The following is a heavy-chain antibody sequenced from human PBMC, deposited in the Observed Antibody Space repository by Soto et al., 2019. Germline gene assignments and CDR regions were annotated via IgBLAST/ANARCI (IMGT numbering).Heavy chain of an antibody. CDR2: IRSKADSYAT. CDR1: GFTFSGST. Sequence: EVQLVESGGGLVQPGGSLKLSCAASGFTFSGSTMHWVRQASGKGLEWVGRIRSKADSYATAYAASVKGRFTISRDDAKNMAYLQMNSLNTEGAAVYSGTGCGPPYGMDGWGQGTTVTVSS. J-gene: IGHJ6*02. CDR3: TGCGPPYGMDG. V-gene: IGHV3-73*02.